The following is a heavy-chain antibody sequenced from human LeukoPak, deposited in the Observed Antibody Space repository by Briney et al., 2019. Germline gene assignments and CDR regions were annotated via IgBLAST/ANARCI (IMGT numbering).Heavy chain of an antibody. CDR2: IYTSGST. J-gene: IGHJ4*02. Sequence: SETLSLTCTVSGGSISSHYWSWIRQPAGKGLEWIGRIYTSGSTNYNPSLKSRVTISVGTSKNQFSLKLSSVTAADTAVYYCARGWASNGFDYWGQGTLVTVSS. V-gene: IGHV4-4*07. D-gene: IGHD2-2*01. CDR3: ARGWASNGFDY. CDR1: GGSISSHY.